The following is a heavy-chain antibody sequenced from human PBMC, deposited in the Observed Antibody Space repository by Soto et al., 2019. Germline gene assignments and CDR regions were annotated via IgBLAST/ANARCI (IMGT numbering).Heavy chain of an antibody. CDR1: GYTFTSYG. CDR2: ISAYNGNT. CDR3: ARVQSGYDFAY. D-gene: IGHD5-12*01. V-gene: IGHV1-18*01. Sequence: QVQLVQSGAEVKKPGASVKVSCKASGYTFTSYGINWVRQAPGQGLEWMGWISAYNGNTHYAQKHQGRVTRTTSTSTSTAYMELRSRSSDDAAVYYCARVQSGYDFAYWGQGTLVTVSS. J-gene: IGHJ4*02.